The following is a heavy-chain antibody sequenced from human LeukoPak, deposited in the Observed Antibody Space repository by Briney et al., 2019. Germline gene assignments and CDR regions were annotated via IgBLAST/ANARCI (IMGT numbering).Heavy chain of an antibody. J-gene: IGHJ4*02. CDR1: GFTFSSYG. D-gene: IGHD4-23*01. Sequence: PGGSLRLSCAASGFTFSSYGMHWVRQAPGKGLEWVSGISWNSGSIGYADSVKGRFTISRDNAKNSLYLQMNSLRAEDTALYYCAKLGRGNPADFDYWGQGTLVTASS. V-gene: IGHV3-9*01. CDR2: ISWNSGSI. CDR3: AKLGRGNPADFDY.